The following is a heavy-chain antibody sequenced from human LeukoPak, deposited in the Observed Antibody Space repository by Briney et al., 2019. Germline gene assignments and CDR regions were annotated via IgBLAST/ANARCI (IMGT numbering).Heavy chain of an antibody. Sequence: PGGSLRLSCAASGFTFSSYAMNWVRQAPGKGLEWVSSISHSSTYIYYADSVKGRFTISRDNAKNSLYLQMNSLRAEDTAVYYCARQLYGGSPTWGQGTLVTVSS. CDR2: ISHSSTYI. CDR1: GFTFSSYA. J-gene: IGHJ5*02. V-gene: IGHV3-21*01. D-gene: IGHD4-23*01. CDR3: ARQLYGGSPT.